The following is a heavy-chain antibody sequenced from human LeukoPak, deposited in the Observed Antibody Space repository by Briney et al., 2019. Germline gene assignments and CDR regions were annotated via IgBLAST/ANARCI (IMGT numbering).Heavy chain of an antibody. J-gene: IGHJ4*02. CDR3: AREEANTRIHFDY. D-gene: IGHD3-22*01. CDR1: GYTFTGYY. V-gene: IGHV1-2*02. Sequence: ASVKVSCKASGYTFTGYYIHWVRQAPGQGLEWMGYINPNSGYTNYAQKFQDRVTVTRDTSISTAYMELSRLRSDDTAVYYCAREEANTRIHFDYRGQGTLVTVSS. CDR2: INPNSGYT.